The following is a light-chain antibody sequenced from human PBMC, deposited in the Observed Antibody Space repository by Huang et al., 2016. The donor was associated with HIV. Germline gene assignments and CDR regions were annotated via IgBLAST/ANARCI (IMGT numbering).Light chain of an antibody. CDR2: AAS. CDR1: QGISHY. V-gene: IGKV1-27*01. Sequence: DIQMTQSPSSLSASVGDRVTITCRASQGISHYLAWYQQQPGKVPKLLSYAASTLQSGVPSRFSGSGSGTDFTLTISSLQPEDVATYYCQKYNSAPAFTFGPGTKVDIK. CDR3: QKYNSAPAFT. J-gene: IGKJ3*01.